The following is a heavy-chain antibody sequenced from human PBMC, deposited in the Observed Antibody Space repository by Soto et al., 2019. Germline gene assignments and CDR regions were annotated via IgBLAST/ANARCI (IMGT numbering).Heavy chain of an antibody. Sequence: PGGSLRLSCVASGFTFSIYSMNWVRQAPGKGLEWVSYISSSSSTIYYADSVKGRFTISRDNAKNSLYLQMNSLRDEDTAVYYSARLRCTNGVCYYSDYWGQGTLVTVSS. CDR2: ISSSSSTI. CDR3: ARLRCTNGVCYYSDY. CDR1: GFTFSIYS. J-gene: IGHJ4*02. D-gene: IGHD2-8*01. V-gene: IGHV3-48*02.